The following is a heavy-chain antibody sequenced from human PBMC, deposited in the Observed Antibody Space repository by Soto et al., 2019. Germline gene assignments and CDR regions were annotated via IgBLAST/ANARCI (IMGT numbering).Heavy chain of an antibody. CDR1: GGSISDYH. CDR3: ARDQVYYDTSGYLVGYFDF. D-gene: IGHD3-22*01. CDR2: ISFSGNT. V-gene: IGHV4-59*01. Sequence: QVQLQESGPGVVKPSETLSLTCTVSGGSISDYHWSWIRHLPGKGLEWIGYISFSGNTNYNPSHRSRVTIAVDTSKNQFSLRLSSVTAADTAMYYCARDQVYYDTSGYLVGYFDFWGQGTPVTVSS. J-gene: IGHJ4*02.